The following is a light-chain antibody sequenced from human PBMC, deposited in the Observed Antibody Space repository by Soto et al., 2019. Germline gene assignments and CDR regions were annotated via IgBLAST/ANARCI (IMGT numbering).Light chain of an antibody. V-gene: IGKV1-27*01. Sequence: DIPMTQSPSSLSASVGDRVTITCRASQGISNNLAWYQQKPGKVPKLLIYAASNLQSGVPPRFSGSGSGTDFTLSISSLQPEDVATYYCQKYNSVPPWTFGQGTKVEIK. J-gene: IGKJ1*01. CDR1: QGISNN. CDR2: AAS. CDR3: QKYNSVPPWT.